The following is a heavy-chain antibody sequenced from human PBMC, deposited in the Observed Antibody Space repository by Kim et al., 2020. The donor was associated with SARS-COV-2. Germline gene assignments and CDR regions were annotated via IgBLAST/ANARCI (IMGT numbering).Heavy chain of an antibody. V-gene: IGHV4-39*07. Sequence: SETLSLTCTVSGGSISSSSYYWGWIRQPPGKGLEWIGSIYYSGSTYYNPSLKSRVTISVDTSKNQFSLKLSSVTAADTAVYYCAREDYGDYVLNHSFDYWGQGTLVTVSS. CDR2: IYYSGST. CDR3: AREDYGDYVLNHSFDY. J-gene: IGHJ4*02. CDR1: GGSISSSSYY. D-gene: IGHD4-17*01.